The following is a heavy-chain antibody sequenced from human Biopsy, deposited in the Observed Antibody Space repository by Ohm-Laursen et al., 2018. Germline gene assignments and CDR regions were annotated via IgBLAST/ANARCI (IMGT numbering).Heavy chain of an antibody. V-gene: IGHV4-59*08. CDR3: AKHGSGWTGDDALHI. Sequence: TLSLTCTVSGGSISGSSWSWIRQAPGRGLEWVGYISYSGSTSINPSLKSRITISVDTSKNQISLKLTSVTAADTAVYYCAKHGSGWTGDDALHIWGQGTMVTVSS. CDR1: GGSISGSS. J-gene: IGHJ3*02. D-gene: IGHD6-19*01. CDR2: ISYSGST.